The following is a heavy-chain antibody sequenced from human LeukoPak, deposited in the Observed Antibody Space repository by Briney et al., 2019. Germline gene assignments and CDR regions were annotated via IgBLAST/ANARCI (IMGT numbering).Heavy chain of an antibody. CDR1: GYTFTSYG. CDR3: ARGVAVARYGMDV. Sequence: ASVKVSCKASGYTFTSYGISWLRQAPGQGLEWMGWISAYNGNTNYAQKLQGRVTMTTDTSTSTAYMDLWSLRSDDTAVYYCARGVAVARYGMDVWGQGTTVTVSS. D-gene: IGHD6-19*01. CDR2: ISAYNGNT. V-gene: IGHV1-18*01. J-gene: IGHJ6*02.